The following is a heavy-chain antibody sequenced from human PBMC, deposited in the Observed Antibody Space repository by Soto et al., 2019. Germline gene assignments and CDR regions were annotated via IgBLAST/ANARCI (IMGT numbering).Heavy chain of an antibody. V-gene: IGHV3-21*01. CDR2: ISSSSSYI. CDR1: GFTFSSYS. D-gene: IGHD6-13*01. Sequence: GGSLRLSCAASGFTFSSYSMNWVRQAPGKGLEWVSSISSSSSYIYYADSVKGRFTISRDNAKNSLYLQMNSLRAEDTAVYYCARPTGILPYSSSWYDYWGQGTLVTVSS. J-gene: IGHJ4*02. CDR3: ARPTGILPYSSSWYDY.